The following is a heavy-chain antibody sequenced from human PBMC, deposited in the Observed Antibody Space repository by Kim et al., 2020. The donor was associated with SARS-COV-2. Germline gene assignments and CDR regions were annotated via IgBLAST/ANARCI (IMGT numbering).Heavy chain of an antibody. D-gene: IGHD6-25*01. J-gene: IGHJ4*02. CDR1: GFTFSNAW. Sequence: GGSLRLSCAASGFTFSNAWMSWVRQAPGKGLEWVGRIKSKTDGGTTDYAAPVKGRFTISRDDSKNTLYLQMNSLKTEDTAVYYCTASPPAAKGDYWGQGTLVTVSS. V-gene: IGHV3-15*01. CDR3: TASPPAAKGDY. CDR2: IKSKTDGGTT.